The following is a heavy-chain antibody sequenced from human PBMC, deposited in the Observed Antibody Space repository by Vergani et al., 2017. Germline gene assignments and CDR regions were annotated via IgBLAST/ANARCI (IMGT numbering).Heavy chain of an antibody. Sequence: EVQLLESGGGLVQPGGSLRLSCAASGFTFSGYAMSWVRQAPGKGLEWVSAISGSGGSTYYADSVKGRFTISRDNSKNTLYLQMNSLRAEDTAVYYCAKSYIEGGSGWDYFDYWGQGTLVTVSS. J-gene: IGHJ4*02. D-gene: IGHD6-19*01. CDR1: GFTFSGYA. CDR2: ISGSGGST. V-gene: IGHV3-23*01. CDR3: AKSYIEGGSGWDYFDY.